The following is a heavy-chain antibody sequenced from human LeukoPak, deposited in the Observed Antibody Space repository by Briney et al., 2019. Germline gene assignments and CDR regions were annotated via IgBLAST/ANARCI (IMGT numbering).Heavy chain of an antibody. D-gene: IGHD1-26*01. CDR3: ARSGLEIPTSGYYYYYGMDV. Sequence: PSQTLSLTCAVSGGSISSGGYSWSWLRQPPGKGLEWIGYIYHSGSTYYNPSLKSRVTISVDRSKNQFSLKLSSVTAADTAVYYCARSGLEIPTSGYYYYYGMDVWGQGTTVTVSS. CDR2: IYHSGST. J-gene: IGHJ6*02. V-gene: IGHV4-30-2*01. CDR1: GGSISSGGYS.